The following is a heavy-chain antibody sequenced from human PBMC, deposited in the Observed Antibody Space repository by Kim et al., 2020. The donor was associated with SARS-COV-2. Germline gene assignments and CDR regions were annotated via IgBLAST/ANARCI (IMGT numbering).Heavy chain of an antibody. V-gene: IGHV3-30*01. CDR3: ARGDSYGAPFDY. D-gene: IGHD5-18*01. Sequence: YYADSVTGQFTISRDNSKNTLYLQMNSLRAEDTAVYYCARGDSYGAPFDYWGQGTLVTVSS. J-gene: IGHJ4*02.